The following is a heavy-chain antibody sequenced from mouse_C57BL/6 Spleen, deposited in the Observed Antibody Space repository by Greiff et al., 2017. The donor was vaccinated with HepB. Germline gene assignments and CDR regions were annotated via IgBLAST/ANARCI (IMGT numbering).Heavy chain of an antibody. CDR3: VRDHDGTY. D-gene: IGHD2-12*01. CDR2: IRSKSNNYAT. CDR1: GFSFNTYA. J-gene: IGHJ3*01. V-gene: IGHV10-1*01. Sequence: EVKVVESGGGLVQPKGSLKLSCAASGFSFNTYAMNWVRQAPGKGLEWVARIRSKSNNYATYYADSVKDRFTISRDDSESMLYLQMNNLKTEDTAMYYCVRDHDGTYWGQGTLVTVSA.